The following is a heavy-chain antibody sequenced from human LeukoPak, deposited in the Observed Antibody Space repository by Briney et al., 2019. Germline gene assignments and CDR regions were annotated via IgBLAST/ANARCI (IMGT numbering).Heavy chain of an antibody. CDR2: IYSGGST. D-gene: IGHD5-18*01. CDR1: GFTVSSNY. CDR3: ASGYSYGEPVDY. V-gene: IGHV3-53*01. Sequence: GSLRLSCAASGFTVSSNYMSWLRQAPGQGLCRVSVIYSGGSTYYADSVKGRFTISRDNSKNTLYLQMNSLRAEDTAVYYCASGYSYGEPVDYWGQGTLVTVSS. J-gene: IGHJ4*02.